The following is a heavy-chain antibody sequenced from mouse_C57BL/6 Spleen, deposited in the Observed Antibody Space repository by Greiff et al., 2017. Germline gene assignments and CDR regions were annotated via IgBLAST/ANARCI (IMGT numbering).Heavy chain of an antibody. CDR2: ISSGSSTI. Sequence: EVQLVESGGGLVKPGGSLKLSCAASGFTFSDYGMHWVRQAPEKGLAWVAYISSGSSTIYYADTVKGRFTISRDNAKNTLFLQMTSLRSEDTAMYYCASDLWFAYWGQGTLVTVSA. V-gene: IGHV5-17*01. J-gene: IGHJ3*01. CDR3: ASDLWFAY. CDR1: GFTFSDYG.